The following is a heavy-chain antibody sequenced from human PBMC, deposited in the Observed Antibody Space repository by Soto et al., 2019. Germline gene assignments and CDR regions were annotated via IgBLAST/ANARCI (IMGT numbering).Heavy chain of an antibody. D-gene: IGHD3-10*01. Sequence: ASVKASCKSSGYTITGYYMHWVRQAPEQGLEWMGWINPNSGGTNYAQKFQGWVTMTRDTSISTAYMELSRLRSDDTAVYYCARAPGFGELSPYYFDYWGQGTLVTVSS. CDR1: GYTITGYY. CDR3: ARAPGFGELSPYYFDY. J-gene: IGHJ4*02. CDR2: INPNSGGT. V-gene: IGHV1-2*04.